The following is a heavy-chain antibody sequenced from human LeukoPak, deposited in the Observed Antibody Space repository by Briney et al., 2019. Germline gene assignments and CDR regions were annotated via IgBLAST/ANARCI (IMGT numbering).Heavy chain of an antibody. CDR3: AKDPHSSSWYGLFDY. Sequence: PGRSLRLSCAASGFTFDDYAMHWVRQAPGKGLEWVSGISWNSGSIGYADSVKGRFTISRDNSKNTLYLQMNSLRAEDTAVYYCAKDPHSSSWYGLFDYWGQGTLVTVSS. D-gene: IGHD6-13*01. CDR1: GFTFDDYA. V-gene: IGHV3-9*01. CDR2: ISWNSGSI. J-gene: IGHJ4*02.